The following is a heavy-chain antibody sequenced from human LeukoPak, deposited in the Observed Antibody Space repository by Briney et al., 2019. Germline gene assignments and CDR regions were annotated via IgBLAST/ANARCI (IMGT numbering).Heavy chain of an antibody. CDR1: GGSLSSYY. CDR2: IYYSGST. V-gene: IGHV4-59*08. D-gene: IGHD3-22*01. J-gene: IGHJ4*02. Sequence: SSETLSLTCTVSGGSLSSYYWSWIRQPPGKGLEWIGYIYYSGSTNYNPSLKSQVTMSVDTSKNQFSLKLNSVTAADTAVYYCARHAYHYDSSFDYWGQGTLVTVSS. CDR3: ARHAYHYDSSFDY.